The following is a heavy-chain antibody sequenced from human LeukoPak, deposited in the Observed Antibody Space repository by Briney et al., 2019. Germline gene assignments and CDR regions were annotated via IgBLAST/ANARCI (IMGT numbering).Heavy chain of an antibody. CDR2: IYTSGST. J-gene: IGHJ5*02. CDR1: GGSISSYY. Sequence: PSETLSLTCTVSGGSISSYYWSWIRQPAGKGPEWIGRIYTSGSTNYNPSLKSRVTMSVDTSKNQFSLKLSPVTAADTAVYYCARAVAAGTSGWFDPWGQGTLVTVSS. V-gene: IGHV4-4*07. D-gene: IGHD6-13*01. CDR3: ARAVAAGTSGWFDP.